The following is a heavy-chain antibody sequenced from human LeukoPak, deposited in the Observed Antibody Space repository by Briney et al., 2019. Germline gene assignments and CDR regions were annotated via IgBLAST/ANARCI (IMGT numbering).Heavy chain of an antibody. CDR2: ICATGGT. J-gene: IGHJ4*02. CDR3: AKEEPPGVLDL. Sequence: QPGGSLRLSCVASGFTFSSFAMNWVRQAPGKGLEWVSVICATGGTRYADSVKGRFTISRDNSKNTLHLQMNSLRAEDTAVYYCAKEEPPGVLDLWGQGTLITVSS. V-gene: IGHV3-23*01. D-gene: IGHD3/OR15-3a*01. CDR1: GFTFSSFA.